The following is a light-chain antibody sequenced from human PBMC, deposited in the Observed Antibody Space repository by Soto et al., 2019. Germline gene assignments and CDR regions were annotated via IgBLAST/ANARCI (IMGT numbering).Light chain of an antibody. V-gene: IGKV3-15*01. CDR2: GAS. J-gene: IGKJ4*01. CDR3: QQYRNWPLT. Sequence: EIVMTQSPPTLSVSPGERATLSCRASQSVGNNLAWYRQKSGQAPRLLIYGASTRATGIPARFSGSGSGTEFTLTIDSLQSDDFAVYLCQQYRNWPLTFGGGTKVDI. CDR1: QSVGNN.